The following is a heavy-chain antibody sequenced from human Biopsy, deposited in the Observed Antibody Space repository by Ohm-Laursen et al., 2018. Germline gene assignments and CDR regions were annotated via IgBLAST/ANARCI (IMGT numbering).Heavy chain of an antibody. CDR3: ARDRPSVPTYAVF. Sequence: SVKVSCNASGGTFTNYAISWVRQAPGQGLEWMGGIIPIFGTANYAQKFQGRVTITADESTSTAYMELSSLRSDDTAVYYCARDRPSVPTYAVFWGQGILVTVSS. D-gene: IGHD2-2*01. CDR2: IIPIFGTA. CDR1: GGTFTNYA. V-gene: IGHV1-69*13. J-gene: IGHJ4*02.